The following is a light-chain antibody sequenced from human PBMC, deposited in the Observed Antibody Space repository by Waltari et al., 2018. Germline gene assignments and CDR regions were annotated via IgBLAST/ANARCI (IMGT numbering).Light chain of an antibody. V-gene: IGKV3-15*01. CDR2: RAS. CDR3: QQYNIWPWT. CDR1: QSVTTN. J-gene: IGKJ1*01. Sequence: EIVMAQSPASLSVSPGERAIFSCRASQSVTTNVAWCQQKPGQPPRLLIYRASTRAAGIPDRFSGSGSGTEFTLTISSLQSEDSAIYYCQQYNIWPWTFGQGTKVDIK.